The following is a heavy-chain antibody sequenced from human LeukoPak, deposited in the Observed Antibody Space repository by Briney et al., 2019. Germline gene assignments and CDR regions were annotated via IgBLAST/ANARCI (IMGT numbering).Heavy chain of an antibody. CDR2: ISYDGSNK. J-gene: IGHJ4*02. CDR3: AKDSLDPYSYGVPHYFDY. V-gene: IGHV3-30*18. Sequence: PGRSLRLSCAASGFTFSSYGMHWVRQAPGKGLEWVAVISYDGSNKYYADSVKGRFTISRDNSKNTLYLKMNSLRAEDTAVYYCAKDSLDPYSYGVPHYFDYWGQGTLVTVSS. CDR1: GFTFSSYG. D-gene: IGHD5-18*01.